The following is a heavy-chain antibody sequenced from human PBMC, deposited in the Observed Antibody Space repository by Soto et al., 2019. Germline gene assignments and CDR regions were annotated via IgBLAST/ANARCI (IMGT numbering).Heavy chain of an antibody. J-gene: IGHJ2*01. CDR2: ISSTSIAI. CDR1: GFTFSAFS. CDR3: AREPRTEFGYFDR. D-gene: IGHD1-1*01. Sequence: EVQLVESGGGLVQSGGSLRLSCAASGFTFSAFSMSWVRQAPGKALEWVSYISSTSIAIHYAESVKGRFTISRDNVKNSLFIQMNSLRAEDTAVYYCAREPRTEFGYFDRWGRGALVTVSS. V-gene: IGHV3-48*01.